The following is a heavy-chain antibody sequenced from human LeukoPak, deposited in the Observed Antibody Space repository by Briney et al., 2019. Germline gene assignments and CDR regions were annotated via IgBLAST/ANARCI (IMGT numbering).Heavy chain of an antibody. V-gene: IGHV3-30-3*01. Sequence: GGSLRLSCAASGFTFSSYAMHWVRQAPGKGLEWVAVISYDGSNKYYADSVKSRFTISRDNSKNTLYLQMNSLRAEDTAVYYCERDGAMVKGAFDIWGQGTMVTVSS. CDR3: ERDGAMVKGAFDI. D-gene: IGHD5-18*01. CDR2: ISYDGSNK. CDR1: GFTFSSYA. J-gene: IGHJ3*02.